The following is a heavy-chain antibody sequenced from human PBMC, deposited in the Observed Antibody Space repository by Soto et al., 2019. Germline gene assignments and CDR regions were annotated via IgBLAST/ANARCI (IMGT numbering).Heavy chain of an antibody. V-gene: IGHV5-51*01. Sequence: GESLKISCKASGYIFTNYWIGWVRQMPGKGLEWMGIIYPGNSDTTYSPSFQGQVTFSADKSTSTAYLQWSSLKASDTAMYYCTRRVDYYGSGTSFDPWGQGTLVTVSS. CDR1: GYIFTNYW. CDR3: TRRVDYYGSGTSFDP. D-gene: IGHD3-10*01. CDR2: IYPGNSDT. J-gene: IGHJ5*02.